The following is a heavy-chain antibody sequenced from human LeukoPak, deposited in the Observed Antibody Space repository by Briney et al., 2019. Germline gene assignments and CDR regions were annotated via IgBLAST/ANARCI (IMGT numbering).Heavy chain of an antibody. CDR2: INPNSGGT. D-gene: IGHD3-10*01. CDR1: GYTFTGYN. CDR3: AREWFGELSKDY. V-gene: IGHV1-2*06. Sequence: ASVKVSCKASGYTFTGYNMHWVRQAPGQGLEWMGRINPNSGGTNYAQKLQGRVTMTTDTSTSTAYMELRSLRSDDTAVYYCAREWFGELSKDYWGQGTLVTVSS. J-gene: IGHJ4*02.